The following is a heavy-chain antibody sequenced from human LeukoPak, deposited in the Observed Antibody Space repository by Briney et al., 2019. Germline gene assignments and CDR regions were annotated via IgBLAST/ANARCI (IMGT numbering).Heavy chain of an antibody. V-gene: IGHV1-69*04. J-gene: IGHJ6*02. CDR1: GGTFSSYA. CDR2: IIPIFGIA. Sequence: WASVKVACKASGGTFSSYAISWVRQAPGQVLEWMGRIIPIFGIANYAQKFQGRVTITADKSTSTAYMELSSLRSEDTAVYYCARTDIVVVPAATGDYYYGMDVWGQGTTVTVSS. CDR3: ARTDIVVVPAATGDYYYGMDV. D-gene: IGHD2-2*01.